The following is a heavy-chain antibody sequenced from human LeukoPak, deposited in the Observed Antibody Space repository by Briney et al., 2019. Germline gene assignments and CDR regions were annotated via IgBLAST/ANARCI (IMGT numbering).Heavy chain of an antibody. Sequence: ASVKVSCKASGYTFTRYYMHWVRQAPGQGLEWMGIINPSDGVIDYAQKFQDRVTMTRDTSTSAVYMELSSLRSEDTAVYYCARRGSGSYVLDYWGQGTLVTVSS. D-gene: IGHD3-10*01. CDR3: ARRGSGSYVLDY. CDR1: GYTFTRYY. CDR2: INPSDGVI. J-gene: IGHJ4*02. V-gene: IGHV1-46*01.